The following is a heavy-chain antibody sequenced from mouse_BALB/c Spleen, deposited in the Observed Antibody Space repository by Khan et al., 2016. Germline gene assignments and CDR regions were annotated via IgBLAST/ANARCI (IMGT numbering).Heavy chain of an antibody. CDR2: IWSDGST. CDR1: GFSLTSYG. D-gene: IGHD1-3*01. V-gene: IGHV2-6*02. CDR3: AKRDDSGGAMDY. J-gene: IGHJ4*01. Sequence: QMQLEESGPGLVAPSQSLSITCTVSGFSLTSYGVHWVRQPPGKGLEWLVVIWSDGSTTYNPARKSSLSISKDNSKSQVFLRMNSLQTDVTAMYYCAKRDDSGGAMDYWGQGTSVTVSS.